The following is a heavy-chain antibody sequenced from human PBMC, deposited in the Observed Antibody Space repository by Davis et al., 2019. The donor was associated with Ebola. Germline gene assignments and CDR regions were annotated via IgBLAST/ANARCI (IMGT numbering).Heavy chain of an antibody. J-gene: IGHJ4*02. Sequence: GESLKISCAASGFIFSSYVMSWVRQAPGKGLEWVANIKQDGSEKYYVDSVKGRFTISRDNAKNSLYLQMNSLRDEDTAVYYCVRGTVDYWGQGALVTVSS. CDR1: GFIFSSYV. CDR3: VRGTVDY. V-gene: IGHV3-7*01. CDR2: IKQDGSEK. D-gene: IGHD2-2*01.